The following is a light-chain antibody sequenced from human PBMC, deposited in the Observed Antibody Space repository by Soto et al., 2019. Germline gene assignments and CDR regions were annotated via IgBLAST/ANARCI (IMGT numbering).Light chain of an antibody. CDR3: QQYNNWPPIT. CDR2: GAS. CDR1: QSVSSN. V-gene: IGKV3-15*01. J-gene: IGKJ3*01. Sequence: EIVMTQSPATLSVSPGERATLSCRASQSVSSNLAWYQQKPGQAPRLLIYGASTRATGIPARFSGSGSGTEFTLTLSSLQSEDFAVYYWQQYNNWPPITFGPGTKVDIK.